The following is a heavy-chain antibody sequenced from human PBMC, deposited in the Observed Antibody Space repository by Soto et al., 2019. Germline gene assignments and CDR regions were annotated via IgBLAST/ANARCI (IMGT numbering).Heavy chain of an antibody. CDR2: IFSNDEK. Sequence: QVTLKESAPVLVKPTATLTLTCTVTGFSLSNARMGVCQIHQPPGPTLELLAPIFSNDEKSYSTSLKSRLTISKDTSESQVVFTMTNIDTVDTATYYCARIQSISSWADYYCSGRDVCGQGTTVTVSS. J-gene: IGHJ6*02. CDR1: GFSLSNARMG. D-gene: IGHD6-13*01. CDR3: ARIQSISSWADYYCSGRDV. V-gene: IGHV2-26*01.